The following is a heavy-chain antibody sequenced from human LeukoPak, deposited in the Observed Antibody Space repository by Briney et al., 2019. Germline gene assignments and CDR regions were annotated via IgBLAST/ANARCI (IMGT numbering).Heavy chain of an antibody. J-gene: IGHJ4*02. D-gene: IGHD6-13*01. V-gene: IGHV3-23*01. CDR2: ISGSGGST. CDR1: GFTFSSYA. Sequence: GGSLRLSCAASGFTFSSYAMSWVRQAPGKGLEWVSAISGSGGSTYYADSVKGRFTISRDNSKNTLYLQMNSLRAEDTAVYYCAKALQPYSSSWYFDYWGQGTLVTVSS. CDR3: AKALQPYSSSWYFDY.